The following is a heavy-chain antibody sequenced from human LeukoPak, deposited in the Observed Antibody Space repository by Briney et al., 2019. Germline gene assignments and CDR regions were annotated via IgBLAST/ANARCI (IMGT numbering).Heavy chain of an antibody. CDR2: INSDGSTT. J-gene: IGHJ4*02. Sequence: GGSLRLSCAASGFTFSSYWMHWVRQAPGKGLVWVSRINSDGSTTTYADSVKGRFTISRDNAKNTLHLQMNSLRAEDTAVYYCARGTFDGDFWSGWGQGTLVTVSS. D-gene: IGHD3-3*01. CDR1: GFTFSSYW. V-gene: IGHV3-74*01. CDR3: ARGTFDGDFWSG.